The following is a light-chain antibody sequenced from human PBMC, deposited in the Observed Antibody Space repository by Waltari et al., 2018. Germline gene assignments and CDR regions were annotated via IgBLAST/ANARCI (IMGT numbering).Light chain of an antibody. J-gene: IGLJ1*01. Sequence: QSALTQPASVSGSPGPSITISCTGTSSDVGTYNLVSWFQQHPGKAPKLIIYEGFKRPSGVSNRFSGSKSGNTASLTISGLQAEDEADYHCCSYTSRSTYVFGTGTKVTVL. CDR3: CSYTSRSTYV. CDR2: EGF. CDR1: SSDVGTYNL. V-gene: IGLV2-23*01.